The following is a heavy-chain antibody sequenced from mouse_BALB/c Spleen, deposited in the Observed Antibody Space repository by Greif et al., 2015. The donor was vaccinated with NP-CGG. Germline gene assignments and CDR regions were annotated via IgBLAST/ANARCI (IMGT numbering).Heavy chain of an antibody. J-gene: IGHJ2*01. CDR3: ARYGYYGSSYFDY. CDR2: ISYSGST. D-gene: IGHD1-1*01. CDR1: GDSITSGY. V-gene: IGHV3-8*02. Sequence: VQLKQSGPSLVKPSQTLSLTCSVTGDSITSGYWNWIRKFPGNKLEYMGYISYSGSTYYNPSLKSRISITRDTSKNXYYLQLNSVTTEDTATYYCARYGYYGSSYFDYWGQGTTLTVSS.